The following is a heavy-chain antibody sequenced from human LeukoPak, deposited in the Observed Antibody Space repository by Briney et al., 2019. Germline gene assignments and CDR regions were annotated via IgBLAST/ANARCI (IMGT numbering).Heavy chain of an antibody. CDR2: IYYSGST. Sequence: PSETLSLTCTVSGGSISSYYWSWIRQPPGKGLEWIGYIYYSGSTNYNPSLKSRVTISVDTSKNQFSLKLSSVTAADTAVYYCARQAGVGYALPYWYFDLWGRGTLVTVSS. V-gene: IGHV4-59*08. CDR1: GGSISSYY. J-gene: IGHJ2*01. D-gene: IGHD2-8*01. CDR3: ARQAGVGYALPYWYFDL.